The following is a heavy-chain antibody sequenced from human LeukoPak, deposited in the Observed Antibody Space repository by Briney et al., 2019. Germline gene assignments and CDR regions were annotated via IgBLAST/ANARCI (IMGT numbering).Heavy chain of an antibody. V-gene: IGHV1-2*02. CDR1: GYXFTGYY. CDR2: INPNSGGT. J-gene: IGHJ4*02. CDR3: ARAGGYYDSSGYYDY. D-gene: IGHD3-22*01. Sequence: GASVKVSCTASGYXFTGYYIHWVRQAPRQGLEWMGWINPNSGGTNYAQKFQGRVTMTRDTSISTAYMELSRLRFEDTAVYYCARAGGYYDSSGYYDYWGQGTLVTVSS.